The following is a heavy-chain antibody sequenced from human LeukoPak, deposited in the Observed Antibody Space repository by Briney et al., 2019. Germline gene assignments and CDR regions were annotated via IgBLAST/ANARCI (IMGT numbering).Heavy chain of an antibody. Sequence: GGSLRLSCAASGFTFSSYSMSWVRQAPGKGLEWVSYISSSSSTIYYADSVKGRFTISRDNAKNSLYLQMNSLRDEDTAVYYCATFALYYYDSSDFFDYWGQGTLVTVSS. D-gene: IGHD3-22*01. CDR3: ATFALYYYDSSDFFDY. V-gene: IGHV3-48*02. CDR1: GFTFSSYS. J-gene: IGHJ4*02. CDR2: ISSSSSTI.